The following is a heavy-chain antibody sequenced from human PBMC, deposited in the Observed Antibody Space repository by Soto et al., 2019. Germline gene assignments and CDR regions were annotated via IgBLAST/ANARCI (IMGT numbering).Heavy chain of an antibody. CDR3: ARIGLTSSNTDF. CDR2: ISYNGGST. CDR1: GFTFSTYA. J-gene: IGHJ4*02. V-gene: IGHV3-23*01. Sequence: PGGSLRLSCTASGFTFSTYAMNWVRQAPGKGLEWVSAISYNGGSTFYADSVKGRFTMSRDNSKDTLYLHINSLRAEDTAIYYCARIGLTSSNTDFWGQGTLVTVSS. D-gene: IGHD2-21*02.